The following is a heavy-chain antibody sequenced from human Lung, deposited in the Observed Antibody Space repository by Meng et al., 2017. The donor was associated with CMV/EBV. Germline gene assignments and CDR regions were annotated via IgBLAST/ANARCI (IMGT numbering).Heavy chain of an antibody. CDR2: ISWNSGSI. CDR3: AKDIFPATVTTSFLDY. CDR1: GFTFDDYA. V-gene: IGHV3-9*01. D-gene: IGHD4-17*01. Sequence: SCAASGFTFDDYAMHWVRQAPGKGLEWVSGISWNSGSIGYADSVKGRFTISRDNAKNSLYLQMNSLRAEDTALYYCAKDIFPATVTTSFLDYWGQGTXVTVSS. J-gene: IGHJ4*02.